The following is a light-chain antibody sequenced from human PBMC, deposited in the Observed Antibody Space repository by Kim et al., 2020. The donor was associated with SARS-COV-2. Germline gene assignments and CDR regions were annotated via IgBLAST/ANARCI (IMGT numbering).Light chain of an antibody. CDR1: QSVSSI. CDR3: QQYNNWPPST. J-gene: IGKJ2*02. V-gene: IGKV3-15*01. Sequence: VSPGERATLSCRASQSVSSILAWYQQKPGQAPRLLISGASTRATGSPARFSGSGSGTEFTLTISSLQSEDFAVYYCQQYNNWPPSTFGQGTKLEIK. CDR2: GAS.